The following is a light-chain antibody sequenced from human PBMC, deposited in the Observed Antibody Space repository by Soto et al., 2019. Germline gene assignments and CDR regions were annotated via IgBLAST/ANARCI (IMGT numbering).Light chain of an antibody. CDR1: KLGDKY. Sequence: SYELTQPPSVSVSPGQTASITCSGVKLGDKYACWYQQKPGQSPVLVIYQDSKRPSGIPERFSGANSGNTATLTISGTQAMDEADYYCQAWDSSTAWVVFGGGTQLTVL. CDR2: QDS. V-gene: IGLV3-1*01. CDR3: QAWDSSTAWVV. J-gene: IGLJ2*01.